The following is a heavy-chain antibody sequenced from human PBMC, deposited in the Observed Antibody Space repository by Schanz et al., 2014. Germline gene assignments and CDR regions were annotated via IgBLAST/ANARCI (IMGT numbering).Heavy chain of an antibody. CDR2: ISSRSSHI. CDR1: EFTFSTDA. V-gene: IGHV3-21*01. CDR3: VRERTNYGGNSYFFDH. Sequence: EVQLVESGGGLVQPGGSLRLSCAASEFTFSTDAMNWVRQAPGKGLEWVSSISSRSSHIYYADSVKGRFTVSRDNAKNSVYLQMNGLRVEDTAVYYCVRERTNYGGNSYFFDHWGQGTLVTVSS. J-gene: IGHJ4*02. D-gene: IGHD2-21*02.